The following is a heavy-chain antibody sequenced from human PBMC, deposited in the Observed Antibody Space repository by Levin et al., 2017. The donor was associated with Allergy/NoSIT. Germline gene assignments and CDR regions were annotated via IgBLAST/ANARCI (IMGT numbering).Heavy chain of an antibody. CDR2: INPSGGST. Sequence: ASVKVSCKASGYTFTSYYMHWVRQAPGQGLEWMGIINPSGGSTSYAQKFQGRVTMTRDTSTSTVYMELSSLRSEDTAVYYCARDRGSGYYYDYYGMDVWGQGTTVTVSS. CDR1: GYTFTSYY. V-gene: IGHV1-46*01. CDR3: ARDRGSGYYYDYYGMDV. J-gene: IGHJ6*02. D-gene: IGHD3-22*01.